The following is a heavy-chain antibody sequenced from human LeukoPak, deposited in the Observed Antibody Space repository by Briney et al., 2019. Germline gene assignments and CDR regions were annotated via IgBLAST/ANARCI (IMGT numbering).Heavy chain of an antibody. V-gene: IGHV4-61*01. J-gene: IGHJ6*02. Sequence: PSETLSLTCTVSGGSVSSGSYYWSWIRQPPGKGLEWIGYIYYSGSTNYNPSLKSRVTISVDTSKNQFSLKLSSVTAADTAVYYWARAEYEVVSRFSDLYYYYGMDVWGQGTTVNVSS. D-gene: IGHD2-15*01. CDR2: IYYSGST. CDR1: GGSVSSGSYY. CDR3: ARAEYEVVSRFSDLYYYYGMDV.